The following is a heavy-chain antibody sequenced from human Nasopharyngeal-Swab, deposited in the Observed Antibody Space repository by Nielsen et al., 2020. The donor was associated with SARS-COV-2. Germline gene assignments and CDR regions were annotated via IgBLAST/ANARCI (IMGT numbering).Heavy chain of an antibody. Sequence: SETLPLTCTVSGGSISSGGYYWSWIRQHPGKGLEWIGYIYYSGSTYYNPSLKSRVTISVDTSKNQFSLKLSSVTAADTAVYYCARRGINGAAAENYMDVWGKGTTVTVSS. J-gene: IGHJ6*03. CDR1: GGSISSGGYY. CDR2: IYYSGST. V-gene: IGHV4-31*03. D-gene: IGHD6-13*01. CDR3: ARRGINGAAAENYMDV.